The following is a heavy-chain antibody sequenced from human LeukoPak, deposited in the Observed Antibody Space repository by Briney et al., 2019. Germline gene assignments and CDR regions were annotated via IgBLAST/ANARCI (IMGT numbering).Heavy chain of an antibody. Sequence: VASVKVSCKASGYTFTSYAMNWVRQAPGQGLEWMGWINTNTGNPTYAQGFTGRFVFSLDTSVSTAYLQISSLKAEDTAVYYCARVGGPYYYYYYMDVWGKGTTVTVSS. V-gene: IGHV7-4-1*02. D-gene: IGHD2-15*01. CDR1: GYTFTSYA. CDR3: ARVGGPYYYYYYMDV. J-gene: IGHJ6*03. CDR2: INTNTGNP.